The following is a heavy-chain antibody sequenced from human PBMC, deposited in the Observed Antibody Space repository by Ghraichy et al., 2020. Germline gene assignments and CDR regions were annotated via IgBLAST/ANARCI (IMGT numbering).Heavy chain of an antibody. CDR1: GYTLTELS. V-gene: IGHV1-24*01. D-gene: IGHD3-3*01. J-gene: IGHJ4*02. CDR2: FDPENTKT. CDR3: ATDVTIFGILLPPPPPRFDY. Sequence: ASVKVSCKLSGYTLTELSIHWVRQTPGKGLEWMGGFDPENTKTIYAQTFQGRVTMTEDTSTDTAYMELSSLRSEDTAIYYCATDVTIFGILLPPPPPRFDYWGQGTLVTVSS.